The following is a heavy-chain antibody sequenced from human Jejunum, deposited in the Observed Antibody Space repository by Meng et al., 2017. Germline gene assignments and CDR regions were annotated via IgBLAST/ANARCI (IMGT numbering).Heavy chain of an antibody. CDR3: AHRIGPSSRSWDVGYVDY. V-gene: IGHV2-5*02. Sequence: SGPTLVKPTQTLSLTCTFSVFSLSTSGVGVRWIRQPPGKALDYFAPISWDDDKSYSPSLRNRLTIAKDTSKNQVVLTMTNMDPVDTATYYCAHRIGPSSRSWDVGYVDYWGEGTLVTVSS. CDR2: ISWDDDK. CDR1: VFSLSTSGVG. J-gene: IGHJ4*02. D-gene: IGHD6-13*01.